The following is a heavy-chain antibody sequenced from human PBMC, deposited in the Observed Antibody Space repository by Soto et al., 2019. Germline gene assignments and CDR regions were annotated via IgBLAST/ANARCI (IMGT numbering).Heavy chain of an antibody. D-gene: IGHD3-3*01. CDR3: ARGVTNFGVPKEGAPVITYYYGMDV. CDR1: GGTFSSYA. V-gene: IGHV1-69*01. Sequence: QVQLVQSGAEVKKPGSSVKVSCKASGGTFSSYAISWVRQAPGQGLEWMGGIIPIFGTANYAQKFRGRVTITADESTSTAYMELSSLRSEDTAVYYCARGVTNFGVPKEGAPVITYYYGMDVWGQGTTVTVSS. J-gene: IGHJ6*02. CDR2: IIPIFGTA.